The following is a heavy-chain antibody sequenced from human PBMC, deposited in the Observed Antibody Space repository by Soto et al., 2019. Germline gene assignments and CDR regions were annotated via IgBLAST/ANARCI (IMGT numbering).Heavy chain of an antibody. V-gene: IGHV5-10-1*01. CDR2: IDPSDSYT. CDR1: GYSFTSYW. CDR3: ARFYYYDSSGYYYDSDAFAI. D-gene: IGHD3-22*01. J-gene: IGHJ3*02. Sequence: GESLKISCKGSGYSFTSYWISWVRQMPGKGLEWMGRIDPSDSYTNYSPSFQGHVTISADKSISTAYLQWSSLKASDTAMYYCARFYYYDSSGYYYDSDAFAIWGQGTMVTVSS.